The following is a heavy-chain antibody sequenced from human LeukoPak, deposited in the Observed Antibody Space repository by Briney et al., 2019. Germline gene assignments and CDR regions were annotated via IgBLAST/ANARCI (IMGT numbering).Heavy chain of an antibody. CDR3: AREVRAPYGDYADY. CDR2: IYTSGST. J-gene: IGHJ4*02. CDR1: GGSISSYY. D-gene: IGHD4-17*01. V-gene: IGHV4-4*07. Sequence: SETLPLTCTVSGGSISSYYGSWIRQPAGKGLEWIGRIYTSGSTNYNPSLKSRVTISVDKSKNQFSLKLSSVTAADTAVYYCAREVRAPYGDYADYWGQGTLVTVSS.